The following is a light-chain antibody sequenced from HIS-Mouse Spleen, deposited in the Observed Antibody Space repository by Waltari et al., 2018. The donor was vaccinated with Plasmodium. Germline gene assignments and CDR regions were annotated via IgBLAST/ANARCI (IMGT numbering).Light chain of an antibody. V-gene: IGLV3-1*01. Sequence: SYELTQPPSVSVSPGQTASITCSGDKLGDQYACWYQQKPGQSPVLVIYQDSKRPSGNPERFSGSNSGNTATLTISGTQAMDEADYYCQAWDSSTAWVFGGGTKLTVL. CDR1: KLGDQY. CDR3: QAWDSSTAWV. J-gene: IGLJ2*01. CDR2: QDS.